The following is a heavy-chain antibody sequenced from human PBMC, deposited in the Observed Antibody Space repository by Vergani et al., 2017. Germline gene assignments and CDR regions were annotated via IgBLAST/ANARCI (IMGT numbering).Heavy chain of an antibody. J-gene: IGHJ6*02. V-gene: IGHV3-30-3*01. Sequence: QVKLEESGGGVVQPGRSLRLSCAASGFSFGNYAMHWVRQAPGKGLEWVGVISYDGTEKKYADSVNGRFTISRDNSKKMMSLQMNSLRVEDTAVYYCARAADIVVVVTTPGHGMDVWGQGTTVTVSS. CDR1: GFSFGNYA. D-gene: IGHD2-15*01. CDR3: ARAADIVVVVTTPGHGMDV. CDR2: ISYDGTEK.